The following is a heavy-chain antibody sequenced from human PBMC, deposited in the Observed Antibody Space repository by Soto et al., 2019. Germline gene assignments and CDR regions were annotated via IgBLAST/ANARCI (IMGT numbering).Heavy chain of an antibody. CDR2: INPSGGTT. D-gene: IGHD2-2*01. CDR3: ARETVVVPAATYYYGMDV. Sequence: ASVKVSCKASGYTFTNYYMHWVRQAPGQGLEWLGIINPSGGTTTYAQKFQGRVTMTRDTSTSTVYMELSSLRSEDTAVYYCARETVVVPAATYYYGMDVWGQGTTVTVSS. CDR1: GYTFTNYY. J-gene: IGHJ6*02. V-gene: IGHV1-46*01.